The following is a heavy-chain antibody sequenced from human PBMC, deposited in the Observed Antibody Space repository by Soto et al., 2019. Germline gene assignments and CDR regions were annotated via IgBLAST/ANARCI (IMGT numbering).Heavy chain of an antibody. J-gene: IGHJ5*02. V-gene: IGHV5-10-1*01. CDR2: IDPTDSYT. CDR1: GYSFTIYC. D-gene: IGHD1-7*01. CDR3: ARLGLTATDL. Sequence: GESLKISCNGSGYSFTIYCINWVRQMPGKGLEWMGRIDPTDSYTYYSPSFQCHVTISVDKSVTTAYLQWSSLKASDTAMYYCARLGLTATDLWGQGTLVTVSS.